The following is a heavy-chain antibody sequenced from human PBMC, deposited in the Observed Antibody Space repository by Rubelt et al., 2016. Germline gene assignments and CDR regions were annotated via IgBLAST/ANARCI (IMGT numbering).Heavy chain of an antibody. D-gene: IGHD1-26*01. CDR3: ARVTEGATLWVIDY. Sequence: GGIIPILGIANYAQKFQGRVTITADKSTSTAYMELSSLRSEDTAVYYCARVTEGATLWVIDYWGQGTLVTVSS. J-gene: IGHJ4*02. V-gene: IGHV1-69*10. CDR2: IIPILGIA.